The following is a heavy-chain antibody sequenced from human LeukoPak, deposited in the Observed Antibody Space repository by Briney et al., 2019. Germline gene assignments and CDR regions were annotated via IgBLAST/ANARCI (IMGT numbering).Heavy chain of an antibody. D-gene: IGHD5-12*01. Sequence: PGGSLRLSCAASGFTFSTFTMNWVRQAPGKGLEWVSSISSSSSTKYYAESMRGRFTISRDNAKNTLYLQMNSLRAEDTVIYYCAKGGLYYYMDVWGKGTTVTVSS. CDR2: ISSSSSTK. J-gene: IGHJ6*03. CDR3: AKGGLYYYMDV. CDR1: GFTFSTFT. V-gene: IGHV3-48*01.